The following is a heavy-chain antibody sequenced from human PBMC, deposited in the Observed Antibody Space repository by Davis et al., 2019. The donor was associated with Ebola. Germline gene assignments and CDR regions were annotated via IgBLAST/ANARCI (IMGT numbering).Heavy chain of an antibody. CDR3: ATGYSSNCRGVTTCIPNDY. D-gene: IGHD6-13*01. J-gene: IGHJ4*02. Sequence: GGSLRLSCAASGFTFSSYGMQWVRQAPGKGLEGVAIIWTDGNDQYYADSVKGRFTISRDDSKNTLYLQMNSLRVEDKAVYYCATGYSSNCRGVTTCIPNDYWGQGTLVTVSS. V-gene: IGHV3-33*01. CDR1: GFTFSSYG. CDR2: IWTDGNDQ.